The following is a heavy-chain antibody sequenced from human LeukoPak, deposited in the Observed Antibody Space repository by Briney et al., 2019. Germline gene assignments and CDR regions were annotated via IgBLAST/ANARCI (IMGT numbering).Heavy chain of an antibody. D-gene: IGHD3-16*01. CDR2: INTANGDT. CDR3: ASKPRGESRPFDY. Sequence: ASVKVSCKTSGYTFTTHAVHWVRQAPGQSLEWMGWINTANGDTGYSQKFQGRVTFTSDTSASTGYMEMSSLRSEDTAVYYCASKPRGESRPFDYWGQGTLVTVSS. V-gene: IGHV1-3*04. J-gene: IGHJ4*02. CDR1: GYTFTTHA.